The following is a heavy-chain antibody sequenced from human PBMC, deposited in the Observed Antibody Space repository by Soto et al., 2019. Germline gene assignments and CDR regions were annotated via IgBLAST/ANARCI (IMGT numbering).Heavy chain of an antibody. J-gene: IGHJ5*02. V-gene: IGHV4-59*08. D-gene: IGHD2-8*01. CDR1: GGSIRSYY. CDR2: IYYSGST. Sequence: PSETLSLTCNVSGGSIRSYYCSWIRQPPGKGLEWIGYIYYSGSTNYNPSLKSRVTISVDTSKNQFSLKLSSVTAADTAVYYCARVLMVYATTNWFDPWGQGTLVTVSS. CDR3: ARVLMVYATTNWFDP.